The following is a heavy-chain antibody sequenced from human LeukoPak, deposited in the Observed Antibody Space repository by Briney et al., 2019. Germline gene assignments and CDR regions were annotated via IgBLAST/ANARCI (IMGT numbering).Heavy chain of an antibody. J-gene: IGHJ4*02. Sequence: SETLSLICTVSGGSISPSSYSWGWIRQPPGKGLEWIGSSYYNGRTYYNPSLKSRVTISVDTSKKQFSLNLSSVTAADTAVYYCARLEGARGRYWGQGTLVTVSS. CDR3: ARLEGARGRY. V-gene: IGHV4-39*01. CDR2: SYYNGRT. CDR1: GGSISPSSYS. D-gene: IGHD1-26*01.